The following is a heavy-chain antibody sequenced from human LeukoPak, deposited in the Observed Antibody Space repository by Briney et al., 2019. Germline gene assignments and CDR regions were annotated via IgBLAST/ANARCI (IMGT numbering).Heavy chain of an antibody. CDR1: GFTFSSYA. Sequence: QPGGSLRLSCAASGFTFSSYAMHWVRQAPGKGLEWVAVISYDGSNKYYADSVKGRFTISRDNSKNTLYLQMNSLRAEDTAVYYCAKGLLEWFDGQSYFDYWGQGTLVTVSS. CDR2: ISYDGSNK. J-gene: IGHJ4*02. V-gene: IGHV3-30*04. D-gene: IGHD3-3*01. CDR3: AKGLLEWFDGQSYFDY.